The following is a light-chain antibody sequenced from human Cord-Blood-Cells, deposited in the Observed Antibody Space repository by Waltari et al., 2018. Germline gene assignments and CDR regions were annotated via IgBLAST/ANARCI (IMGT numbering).Light chain of an antibody. Sequence: SYELTQPPSVSVSPGQTASITCSGAKSGDKYACWYQQKPGQSPVLVIYQESKRPSGIAELFSGSNSGNAATLTISGTQAMDEADYYCQAWDSSTAVFGTGTKVTVL. CDR3: QAWDSSTAV. V-gene: IGLV3-1*01. J-gene: IGLJ1*01. CDR2: QES. CDR1: KSGDKY.